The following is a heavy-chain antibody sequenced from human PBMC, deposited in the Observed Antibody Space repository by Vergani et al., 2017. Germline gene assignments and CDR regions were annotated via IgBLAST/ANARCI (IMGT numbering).Heavy chain of an antibody. V-gene: IGHV1-69*01. J-gene: IGHJ2*01. Sequence: QVQLVQSGAEVKKPGSSVKVSCKASGGTFSSYAISWVRQAPGQGLEWMGGIIPIFGTANYDQKFQGRVTSTADDSTSTAYMALSSLRSEDTAVYYCAGCQRGYSYGISWYCDLWGRGTLVTVSS. CDR2: IIPIFGTA. CDR1: GGTFSSYA. D-gene: IGHD5-18*01. CDR3: AGCQRGYSYGISWYCDL.